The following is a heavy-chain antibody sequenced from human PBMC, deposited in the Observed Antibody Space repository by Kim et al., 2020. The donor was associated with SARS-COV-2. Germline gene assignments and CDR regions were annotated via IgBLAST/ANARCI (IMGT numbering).Heavy chain of an antibody. V-gene: IGHV3-30*07. D-gene: IGHD3-22*01. J-gene: IGHJ5*02. CDR3: ARDSYYYDSSGYFNWFDP. Sequence: GRFTISRDNSKNTLYLQMNSLRAEDTAVYYCARDSYYYDSSGYFNWFDPWGQGTLVTVSS.